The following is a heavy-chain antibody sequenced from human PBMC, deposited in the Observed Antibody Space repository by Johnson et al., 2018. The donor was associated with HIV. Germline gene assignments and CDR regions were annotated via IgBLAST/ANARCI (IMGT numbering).Heavy chain of an antibody. CDR2: ISYDGTKK. D-gene: IGHD4-23*01. V-gene: IGHV3-30*03. J-gene: IGHJ3*02. CDR3: ATTPWAYYGGNSVTHDAFDI. CDR1: ELTLRGCG. Sequence: QVQLVESGGGVVQPGRSLRLSCAASELTLRGCGMHWVRQAPDKGLEWVAVISYDGTKKDYGGSVKGRFTISRANSKNTLYLQMTNLRVEDMAMYYCATTPWAYYGGNSVTHDAFDIWGQGTMVTVSS.